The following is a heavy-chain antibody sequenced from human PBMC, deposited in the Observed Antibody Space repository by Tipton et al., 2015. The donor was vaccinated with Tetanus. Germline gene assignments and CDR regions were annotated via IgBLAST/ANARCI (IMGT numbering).Heavy chain of an antibody. Sequence: QVQLVQSGAEVKKPGASVNISCKASGYTFTKYYMHWVRQAPGQGLEWMGMINPSRGGTMYAQQFQGRVTMTRDTSTSTTYLDLSSLRSEDTAVYYCARELSQYCTSTSCPHGMDVWGQGTAVTVSS. CDR2: INPSRGGT. D-gene: IGHD2-2*01. CDR3: ARELSQYCTSTSCPHGMDV. CDR1: GYTFTKYY. V-gene: IGHV1-46*01. J-gene: IGHJ6*02.